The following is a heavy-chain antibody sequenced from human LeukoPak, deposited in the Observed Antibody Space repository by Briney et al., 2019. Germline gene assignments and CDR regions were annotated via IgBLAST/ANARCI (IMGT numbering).Heavy chain of an antibody. J-gene: IGHJ4*02. V-gene: IGHV4-59*01. CDR3: ARATRGMDY. D-gene: IGHD6-13*01. CDR2: IYYRGST. CDR1: GGSISDYY. Sequence: PSETLSLTCTVSGGSISDYYWSWTRQPPGKGPEWIGYIYYRGSTNYNPSLKSRVTISVDTSKNQFSLKLSSVTAADTAVYYCARATRGMDYWGQGTLVTVSS.